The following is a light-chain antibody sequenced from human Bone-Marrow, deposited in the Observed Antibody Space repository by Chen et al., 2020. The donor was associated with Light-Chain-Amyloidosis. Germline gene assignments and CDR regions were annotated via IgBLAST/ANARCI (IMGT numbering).Light chain of an antibody. CDR2: EVT. CDR3: SSDTITNTLV. CDR1: SSDVGGDNH. V-gene: IGLV2-14*01. Sequence: QSALIQPASVPGSPGQSIPISCTGTSSDVGGDNHVSWYQQHPDKAPTLMIYEVTNRPSWVPDRVSGSKSDNTAALTICGLQAEDEADYFCSSDTITNTLVFGSGTKVTVL. J-gene: IGLJ1*01.